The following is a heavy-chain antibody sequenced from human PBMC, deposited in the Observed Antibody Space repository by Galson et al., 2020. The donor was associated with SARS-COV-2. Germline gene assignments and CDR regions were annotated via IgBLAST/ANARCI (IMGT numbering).Heavy chain of an antibody. V-gene: IGHV3-30*18. Sequence: SLRLSCAASGFTFSSYGMHWVRQAPGKGLEWVAVISYDGSNKYYADSVKGRFTISRDNSKNTLYLQMNSLRAEDTAVYYCAKDHYYDSSGYYSGAFDYWGQGTLVTVSS. D-gene: IGHD3-22*01. CDR3: AKDHYYDSSGYYSGAFDY. J-gene: IGHJ4*02. CDR1: GFTFSSYG. CDR2: ISYDGSNK.